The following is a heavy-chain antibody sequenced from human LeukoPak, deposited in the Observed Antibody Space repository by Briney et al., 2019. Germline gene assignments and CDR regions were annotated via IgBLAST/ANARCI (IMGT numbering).Heavy chain of an antibody. V-gene: IGHV3-30-3*01. CDR2: ISYDGSNK. D-gene: IGHD3-3*01. Sequence: PGRSLRLSCVASGFTFSSYAMHWVRQAPGKGLEWVAVISYDGSNKYYADSVKGRFTISRDNSKNTLYLQMNSLRAEDTAAYYCARSITIFGVVTDPYYYYGMDVWGQGTTVTVSS. CDR1: GFTFSSYA. J-gene: IGHJ6*02. CDR3: ARSITIFGVVTDPYYYYGMDV.